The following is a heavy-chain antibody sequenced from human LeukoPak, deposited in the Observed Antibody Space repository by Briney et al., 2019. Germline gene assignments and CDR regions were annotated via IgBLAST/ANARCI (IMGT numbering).Heavy chain of an antibody. CDR3: ARDSCSSTSCRKKFDN. J-gene: IGHJ4*02. CDR2: IYFSGST. CDR1: GDSISSANYY. V-gene: IGHV4-39*07. D-gene: IGHD2-2*01. Sequence: SETLSLTCTVSGDSISSANYYWGWVRQPPGKGLEWIGSIYFSGSTYYNPSLRSRVTISVETSKVQFSLKLSSVTAADTAVYYCARDSCSSTSCRKKFDNWGQGTLVTVSS.